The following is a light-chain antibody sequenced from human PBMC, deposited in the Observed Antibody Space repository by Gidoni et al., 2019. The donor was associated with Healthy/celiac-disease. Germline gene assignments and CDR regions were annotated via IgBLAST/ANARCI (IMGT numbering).Light chain of an antibody. CDR3: QQYNSYST. V-gene: IGKV1-5*03. CDR2: KAS. CDR1: QSISSW. Sequence: LHLTQPPSTLSASVGDRVTITCRASQSISSWLAWYQQKPGKAPTLLIYKASSLESGVPSRCSGSGSGTEFTITISSLQADDVANYYCQQYNSYSTFGQGTKLEIK. J-gene: IGKJ2*01.